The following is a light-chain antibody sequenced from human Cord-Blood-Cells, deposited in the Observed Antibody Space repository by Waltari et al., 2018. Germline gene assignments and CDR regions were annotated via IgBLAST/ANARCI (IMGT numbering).Light chain of an antibody. Sequence: EIVMTQSPATLSVSPGERATLSCRTSQSVSSNLAWYQQQPGQAPRLLIYGASTRAAGIPARFSGSGSGTEFTLTISSLQSEDFAVYYRQQYNNWWTFGQGTKVEIK. J-gene: IGKJ1*01. CDR1: QSVSSN. CDR2: GAS. CDR3: QQYNNWWT. V-gene: IGKV3-15*01.